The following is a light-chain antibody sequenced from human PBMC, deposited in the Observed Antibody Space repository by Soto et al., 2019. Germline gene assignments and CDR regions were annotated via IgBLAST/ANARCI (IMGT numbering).Light chain of an antibody. CDR2: EVS. CDR1: SSDVGGYNY. J-gene: IGLJ1*01. Sequence: QSVLTQPPSASGSPGQSVTISCTGTSSDVGGYNYVSWYQQHPGKAPKLMIYEVSKRPSGVPDRFSGSKSGNTASLTVSGRQAEDEADYYCSSYAGSNNLCFGTGTKVTVL. V-gene: IGLV2-8*01. CDR3: SSYAGSNNLC.